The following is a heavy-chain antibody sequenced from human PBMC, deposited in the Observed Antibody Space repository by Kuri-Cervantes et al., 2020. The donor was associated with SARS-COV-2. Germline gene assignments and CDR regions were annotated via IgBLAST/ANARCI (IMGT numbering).Heavy chain of an antibody. D-gene: IGHD3-3*01. V-gene: IGHV3-64*02. J-gene: IGHJ4*02. CDR3: ARVSRSGYLDY. Sequence: GESLKISCAASGFTFSSYCMYWVRQAPGKGLEYVSDISSNGDSTYYADSVKGRFTMSRDNSKNTLYLQMGSLRAEDMAVYYCARVSRSGYLDYWGQGTLVTVSS. CDR1: GFTFSSYC. CDR2: ISSNGDST.